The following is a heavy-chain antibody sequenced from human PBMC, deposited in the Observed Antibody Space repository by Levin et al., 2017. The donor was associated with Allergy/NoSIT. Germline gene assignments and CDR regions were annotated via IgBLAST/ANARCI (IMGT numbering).Heavy chain of an antibody. CDR1: GYTFSGHY. D-gene: IGHD2-15*01. Sequence: ASVKVSCKASGYTFSGHYIHWVRQAPGQGLEWMGWINPNGGDANYAQKFQGRVTMTRDTSISTVYMEMSRLTSDDTAVYYCARGSTVVVVAAPYDAFDIWGQGTMVTVSS. CDR2: INPNGGDA. J-gene: IGHJ3*02. V-gene: IGHV1-2*02. CDR3: ARGSTVVVVAAPYDAFDI.